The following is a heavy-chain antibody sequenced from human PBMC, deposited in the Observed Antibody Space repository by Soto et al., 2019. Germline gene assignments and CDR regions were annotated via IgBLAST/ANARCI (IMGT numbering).Heavy chain of an antibody. Sequence: GASVKVSCKASGYTFTSYGISWVRQAPGQGLEWMGWISAYNGNTNYAQKLQGRVAMTTDTSTSTAYMELRSLRSDDTAVYYCARDTIFGVAKQERKSHNYYYGMDVWGQGTTVTVSS. V-gene: IGHV1-18*01. CDR3: ARDTIFGVAKQERKSHNYYYGMDV. CDR1: GYTFTSYG. CDR2: ISAYNGNT. D-gene: IGHD3-3*01. J-gene: IGHJ6*02.